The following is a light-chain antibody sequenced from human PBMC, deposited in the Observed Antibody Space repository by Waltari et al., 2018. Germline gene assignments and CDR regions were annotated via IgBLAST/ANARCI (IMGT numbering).Light chain of an antibody. CDR2: QDN. J-gene: IGLJ1*01. Sequence: TQPPSVSVSPGQTASISCSGDNLGDKFASWYQQKPGQSPLLVIYQDNRRPSGIPERFSGANSGNTATLIISGTQAMDEADYYCQAWDSGTAVFGTGTKVTVL. V-gene: IGLV3-1*01. CDR1: NLGDKF. CDR3: QAWDSGTAV.